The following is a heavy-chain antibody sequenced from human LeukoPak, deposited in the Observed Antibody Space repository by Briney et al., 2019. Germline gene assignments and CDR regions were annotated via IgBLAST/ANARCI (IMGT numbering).Heavy chain of an antibody. CDR1: GGTFSSYA. Sequence: GASVKVSCKASGGTFSSYAISWVRQAPGQGLEWMGRIIPILGIANYAQKFQGRVTITADKSTSTAYMELSSLGSEDTAVYYCAREVGETDYGSGSYYFDYWGQGTLVTVSS. CDR2: IIPILGIA. J-gene: IGHJ4*02. D-gene: IGHD3-10*01. CDR3: AREVGETDYGSGSYYFDY. V-gene: IGHV1-69*04.